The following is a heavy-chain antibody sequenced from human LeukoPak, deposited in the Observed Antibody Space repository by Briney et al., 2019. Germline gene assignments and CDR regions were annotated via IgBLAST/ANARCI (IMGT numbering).Heavy chain of an antibody. CDR1: GGSFSGYY. V-gene: IGHV4-34*01. CDR3: ARGQGGATSFDY. Sequence: SETLSLTCAVYGGSFSGYYWSWIRQPPGKGLEWIGEISHSGSTNYNPSLKSRVTISVDTSKNQFSLKLSSVTAADTAVYYCARGQGGATSFDYWGQGTLVTVSS. CDR2: ISHSGST. J-gene: IGHJ4*02. D-gene: IGHD1-26*01.